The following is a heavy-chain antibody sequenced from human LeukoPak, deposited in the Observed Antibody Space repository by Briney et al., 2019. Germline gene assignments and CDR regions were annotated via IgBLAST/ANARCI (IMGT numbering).Heavy chain of an antibody. Sequence: AGGSLRLSCSAPGFTFSDYDMNWVRQAPGKGLEWVSSISYLSSHVYYGDSVKGRFSISRDSAKNSLYLQMNSLGAEDTAIYYCGRAFPPLRTSSAGDLWGQGILVTVSS. CDR1: GFTFSDYD. D-gene: IGHD3-16*01. J-gene: IGHJ4*02. CDR2: ISYLSSHV. V-gene: IGHV3-21*01. CDR3: GRAFPPLRTSSAGDL.